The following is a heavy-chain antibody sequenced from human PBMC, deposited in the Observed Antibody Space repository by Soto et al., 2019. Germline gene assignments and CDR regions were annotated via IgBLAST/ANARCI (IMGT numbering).Heavy chain of an antibody. Sequence: QVQLVESGGGVVQPANSLRLSCAASGFTFSTYGMHWVRQAPGKGLEWVAGISPDGKNIYYGDSVKGRSTISRDNSKSTVYLQVNSLRREDTALYFCAGRPSSFHNGIEVWGPGTTVTVSS. CDR3: AGRPSSFHNGIEV. V-gene: IGHV3-30*19. CDR1: GFTFSTYG. J-gene: IGHJ6*02. D-gene: IGHD2-2*01. CDR2: ISPDGKNI.